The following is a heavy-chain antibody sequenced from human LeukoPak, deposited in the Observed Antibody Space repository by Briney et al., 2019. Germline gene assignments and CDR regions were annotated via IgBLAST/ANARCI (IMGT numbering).Heavy chain of an antibody. CDR3: ARSPQYFDRLLDGDSHYFFDS. J-gene: IGHJ4*02. D-gene: IGHD3-9*01. CDR1: GDSISSYF. V-gene: IGHV4-59*12. Sequence: SETLSLTCTVSGDSISSYFWSWIRQPPGRGLEWIGYIYYNERSNYDPPLRSRVSISIDTSKNQFSLKLNSVTAADSAVYYCARSPQYFDRLLDGDSHYFFDSWGQGTLVTVSS. CDR2: IYYNERS.